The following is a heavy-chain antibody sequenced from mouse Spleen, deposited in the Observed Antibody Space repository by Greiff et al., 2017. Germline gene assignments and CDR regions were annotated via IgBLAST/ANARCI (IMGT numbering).Heavy chain of an antibody. J-gene: IGHJ4*01. D-gene: IGHD1-1*01. V-gene: IGHV1-81*01. CDR2: IYPRSGNT. CDR3: ARSFTTVGIGYAMDY. CDR1: GYTFTSYG. Sequence: QVQLKESGAELARPGASVKLSCKASGYTFTSYGISWVKQRTGQGLEWIGEIYPRSGNTYYNEKFKGKATLTADKSSSTAYMELRSLTSEDSAVYFCARSFTTVGIGYAMDYWGQGTSVTVSS.